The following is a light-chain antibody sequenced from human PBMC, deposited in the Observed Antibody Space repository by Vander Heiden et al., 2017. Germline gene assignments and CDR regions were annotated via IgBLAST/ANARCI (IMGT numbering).Light chain of an antibody. J-gene: IGKJ1*01. CDR1: QSVLYSSNNKNY. Sequence: DIVMTQSPDSLAVSLGERATINCKSSQSVLYSSNNKNYLAWYQQKPVQPPKLLIYWASTRESGVPDRFSGSGSGTDFTLTISSLQAEDVAVYYCQQDASTPQTFGQGTKVEIK. CDR2: WAS. CDR3: QQDASTPQT. V-gene: IGKV4-1*01.